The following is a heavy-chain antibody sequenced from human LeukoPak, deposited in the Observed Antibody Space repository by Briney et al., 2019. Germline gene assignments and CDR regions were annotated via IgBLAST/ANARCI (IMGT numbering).Heavy chain of an antibody. CDR2: ISSSGSTI. CDR1: GITFSDYY. J-gene: IGHJ3*02. CDR3: ARDRYYDSSGYNAFDI. Sequence: TGGSLRLSCAASGITFSDYYMSWIRQAPGKGLEWVSYISSSGSTIYYADSVKGRFTISRDNAKNSLYLQMNSLRAEDTAVYYCARDRYYDSSGYNAFDIWGQGTMVTVSS. V-gene: IGHV3-11*01. D-gene: IGHD3-22*01.